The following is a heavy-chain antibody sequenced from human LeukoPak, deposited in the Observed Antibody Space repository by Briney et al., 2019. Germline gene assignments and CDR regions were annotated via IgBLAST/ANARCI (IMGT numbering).Heavy chain of an antibody. J-gene: IGHJ5*02. CDR1: GFTFTSYA. CDR3: ARDQVPDILTGYFPYEFDP. Sequence: PGGSLRLSCAASGFTFTSYAMSWVRQAPGKGLEWVSAITGSGGTTYYADFVKGRFTISRDNSKNTLYLQMNSLRAEDTAVYYCARDQVPDILTGYFPYEFDPWGQGTLVTVSS. V-gene: IGHV3-23*01. D-gene: IGHD3-9*01. CDR2: ITGSGGTT.